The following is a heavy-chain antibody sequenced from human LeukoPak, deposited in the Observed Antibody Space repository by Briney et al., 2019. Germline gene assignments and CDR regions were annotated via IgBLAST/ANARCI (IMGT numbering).Heavy chain of an antibody. CDR1: EYTFTSYT. Sequence: ASVKVSCKAFEYTFTSYTMHWVRQAPGQRLEWMGWINAGNGNTKYSEKFQGRVIITRDTSASTAYTELSSLRSEDTAVYYCARDSGSDWWDHWGQGTLVTVSS. D-gene: IGHD5-12*01. J-gene: IGHJ5*02. V-gene: IGHV1-3*01. CDR3: ARDSGSDWWDH. CDR2: INAGNGNT.